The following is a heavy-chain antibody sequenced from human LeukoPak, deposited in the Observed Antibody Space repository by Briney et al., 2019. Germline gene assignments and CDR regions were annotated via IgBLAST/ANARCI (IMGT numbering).Heavy chain of an antibody. CDR3: ARAYSKYELVNFDY. CDR2: IIPILGIA. D-gene: IGHD4-11*01. Sequence: ASVKVSCKASGGTFSSYAISWVRQAPGQGLEWMGRIIPILGIANYAQKFQGRVTITADKSTSTAYMELSSLRSEDTAVYYCARAYSKYELVNFDYWGQGTLVTVSS. J-gene: IGHJ4*02. CDR1: GGTFSSYA. V-gene: IGHV1-69*04.